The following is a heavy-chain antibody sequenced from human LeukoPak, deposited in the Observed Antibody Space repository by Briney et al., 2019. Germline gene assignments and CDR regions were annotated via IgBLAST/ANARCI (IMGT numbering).Heavy chain of an antibody. V-gene: IGHV1-2*02. Sequence: ASVKVSCKASGYTFTGYYMHWVRQAPGQGLEWMGWINPNSGGANYAQKFQGRVTMTRDTCISTAYMELSRLRSDDTAVYYCARVKTPIVVVPAAIAFDYWGQGTLVTVSS. J-gene: IGHJ4*02. CDR1: GYTFTGYY. CDR2: INPNSGGA. CDR3: ARVKTPIVVVPAAIAFDY. D-gene: IGHD2-2*01.